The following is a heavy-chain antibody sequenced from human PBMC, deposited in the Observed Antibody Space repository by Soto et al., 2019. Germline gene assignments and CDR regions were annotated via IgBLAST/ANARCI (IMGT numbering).Heavy chain of an antibody. D-gene: IGHD3-10*01. J-gene: IGHJ6*02. Sequence: SVKVSCKASGFTFTSSAEQWVRQARGQRLEWIGWIVVGSGNTNYAQKFQERVTITRDMSTSTAYMELSSLRSEDTAVYYCAAGKWFGELGGMDVWGQGTTVTVSS. V-gene: IGHV1-58*01. CDR3: AAGKWFGELGGMDV. CDR1: GFTFTSSA. CDR2: IVVGSGNT.